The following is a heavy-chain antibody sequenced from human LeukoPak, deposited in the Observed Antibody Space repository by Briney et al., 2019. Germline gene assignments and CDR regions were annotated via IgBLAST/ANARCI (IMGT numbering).Heavy chain of an antibody. CDR1: VYIFNKFY. V-gene: IGHV1-46*02. D-gene: IGHD2-8*02. J-gene: IGHJ3*01. CDR3: ASGGVYGGGAFDL. Sequence: ASVKVSCKASVYIFNKFYVHWVRQAPGQGLEWVGIINPTSGRASNAQKFQGRVTMTTDMSTSTLHMELTSLTSEDTAVYYCASGGVYGGGAFDLWGQGTMVTVAS. CDR2: INPTSGRA.